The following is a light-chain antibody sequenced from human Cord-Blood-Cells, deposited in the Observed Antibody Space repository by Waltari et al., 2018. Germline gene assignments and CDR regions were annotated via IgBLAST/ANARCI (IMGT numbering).Light chain of an antibody. CDR3: QQSDSTPLT. V-gene: IGKV1-39*01. CDR1: QSISSY. Sequence: DIQMTPSPSSLSASVGERVTITCRASQSISSYLNWYQQKPGKAPKLLIYAASSLQSGVPSRFSGSGSGTDFTLTISSLQPEDFATYYCQQSDSTPLTFGGGTKVEIK. CDR2: AAS. J-gene: IGKJ4*01.